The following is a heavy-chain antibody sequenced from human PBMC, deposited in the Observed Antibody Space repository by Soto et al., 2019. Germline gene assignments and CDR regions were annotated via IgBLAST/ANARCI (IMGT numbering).Heavy chain of an antibody. D-gene: IGHD5-18*01. CDR2: ISSSSSTI. CDR3: ARDEKPRDTAMVYYYYYYMDV. V-gene: IGHV3-48*01. CDR1: GFTFSSYS. Sequence: GGSLRLSCAASGFTFSSYSMNWVRQAPGKGLEWVSYISSSSSTIYYADSVKGRFTISRDNAKNSLYLQMNSLRAEETAVYYCARDEKPRDTAMVYYYYYYMDVWGKGTTVTVSS. J-gene: IGHJ6*03.